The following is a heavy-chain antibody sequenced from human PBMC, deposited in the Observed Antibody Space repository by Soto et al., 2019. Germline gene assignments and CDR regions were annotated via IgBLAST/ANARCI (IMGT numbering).Heavy chain of an antibody. CDR1: GYTFTSYA. D-gene: IGHD3-3*01. V-gene: IGHV1-3*01. CDR3: ARGVWSGYFDYYYYYMDV. J-gene: IGHJ6*03. Sequence: GASVKVSCKASGYTFTSYAMHWVRQAPGQRLEWMGWINAGNGNTKYSQKFQGRVTITRDTSASTAYMELSSLRSEDTAVYYCARGVWSGYFDYYYYYMDVWGKGTTVTVSS. CDR2: INAGNGNT.